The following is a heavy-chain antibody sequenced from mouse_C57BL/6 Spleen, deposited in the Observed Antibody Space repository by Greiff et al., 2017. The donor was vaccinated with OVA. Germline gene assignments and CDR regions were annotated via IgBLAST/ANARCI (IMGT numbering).Heavy chain of an antibody. J-gene: IGHJ1*03. CDR3: ARRGYYLYWYFDV. V-gene: IGHV1-69*01. D-gene: IGHD5-5*01. CDR2: IDPSDSYT. CDR1: GYTFTSYW. Sequence: VQLQQPGAELVMPGASVKLTCKASGYTFTSYWMHWVKQRPGQGLEWIGEIDPSDSYTNYNQKFKGKSTLTVAKYSSTAYMHLSSVTSEDSAVYYCARRGYYLYWYFDVGGTGTTVTVSS.